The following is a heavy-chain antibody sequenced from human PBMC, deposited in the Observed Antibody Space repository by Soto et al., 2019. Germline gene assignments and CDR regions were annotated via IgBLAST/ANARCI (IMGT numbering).Heavy chain of an antibody. CDR3: ARGVTLVRGVIHTPYFDY. CDR1: GGSISSSSYY. D-gene: IGHD3-10*01. Sequence: PSETLSLTCTVSGGSISSSSYYWAWVRQPPGKGFEWIGCVYYSGSTYFIPSLKSRVTISVDTSKNQFSLKLSSVTAADTAVYYCARGVTLVRGVIHTPYFDYWGQGALVTVSS. J-gene: IGHJ4*02. CDR2: VYYSGST. V-gene: IGHV4-39*07.